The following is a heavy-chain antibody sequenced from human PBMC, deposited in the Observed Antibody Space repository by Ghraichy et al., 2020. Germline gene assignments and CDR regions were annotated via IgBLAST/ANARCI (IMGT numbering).Heavy chain of an antibody. V-gene: IGHV4-39*01. CDR1: GGSISSSPYY. J-gene: IGHJ4*02. D-gene: IGHD1-26*01. CDR3: SRRSGSSLFGY. Sequence: SETLSLTCSVSGGSISSSPYYWTWIRQPPGKGLEWIGSINYSGSTSYNPSLKSRVTISVETSKNQFSLKLTSVTATDTAVYYCSRRSGSSLFGYWGLGTLVTVSS. CDR2: INYSGST.